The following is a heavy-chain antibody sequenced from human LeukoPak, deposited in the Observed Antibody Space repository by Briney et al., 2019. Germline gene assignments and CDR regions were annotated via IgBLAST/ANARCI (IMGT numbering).Heavy chain of an antibody. CDR3: ARDKGPRGRGYFDY. V-gene: IGHV3-33*08. J-gene: IGHJ4*02. CDR2: IWYDGSNK. D-gene: IGHD2-15*01. Sequence: GGSLRLSCAASGFTFSNYAMHWVRQAPGKGLEWVAVIWYDGSNKYFADSVKGRFTISRDNSKNTLYLQMNSLRAEDTAVYYCARDKGPRGRGYFDYWGQGTLVTVSS. CDR1: GFTFSNYA.